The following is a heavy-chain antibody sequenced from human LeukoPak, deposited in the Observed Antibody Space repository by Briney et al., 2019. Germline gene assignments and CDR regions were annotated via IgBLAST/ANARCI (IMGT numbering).Heavy chain of an antibody. CDR1: GYTFTSYG. Sequence: GASVKVSCKASGYTFTSYGISWVRQAPGQGLEWMGWISAYNGNTNYAQKLQSRVTMTTDTSTSTAYMELRSLRSDDTAVYYCARGMSGGGQYYDFWSGYYYFDYWGQGTLVTVSS. D-gene: IGHD3-3*01. CDR2: ISAYNGNT. J-gene: IGHJ4*02. CDR3: ARGMSGGGQYYDFWSGYYYFDY. V-gene: IGHV1-18*01.